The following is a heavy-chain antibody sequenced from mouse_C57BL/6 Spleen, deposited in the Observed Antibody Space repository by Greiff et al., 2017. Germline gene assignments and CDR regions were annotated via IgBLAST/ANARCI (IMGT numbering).Heavy chain of an antibody. CDR2: IHPSDSDT. Sequence: QVNVKQSGAELVKPGASVKVSCKASGYTFTSYWMHWVKQRPGKGLEWIGRIHPSDSDTNNNQKFKGKAPLTVDKSSSTAYMQLSSLTSEDSAVYYCAIDSSGYHFDYWGQGTTLTVSS. D-gene: IGHD3-2*02. V-gene: IGHV1-74*01. CDR3: AIDSSGYHFDY. J-gene: IGHJ2*01. CDR1: GYTFTSYW.